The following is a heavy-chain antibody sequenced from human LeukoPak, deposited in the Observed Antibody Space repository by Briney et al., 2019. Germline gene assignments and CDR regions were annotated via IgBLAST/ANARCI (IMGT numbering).Heavy chain of an antibody. Sequence: SETLSLTCTVSGGSISSTSYYWSWIRQPAGKGLEWIGRIYTSGSTNYNPSLKSRVTMSVDTSKNQFSLKLSSVTAADTAVYYCARGEGIVVVTAYQAFDIWGQGTMVTVSS. CDR3: ARGEGIVVVTAYQAFDI. V-gene: IGHV4-61*02. D-gene: IGHD2-21*02. CDR1: GGSISSTSYY. CDR2: IYTSGST. J-gene: IGHJ3*02.